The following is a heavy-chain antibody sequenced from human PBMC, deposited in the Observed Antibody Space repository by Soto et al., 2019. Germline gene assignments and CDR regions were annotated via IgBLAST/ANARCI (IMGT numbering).Heavy chain of an antibody. CDR2: IGPESGAT. D-gene: IGHD5-12*01. CDR3: GRGRSGQNVIVY. CDR1: GYTFSGHY. J-gene: IGHJ4*02. Sequence: ASVKVSCKASGYTFSGHYIHWVRQAPEQGPEWMGEIGPESGATRYAQKFQGRVTMTREMSITTVYMELTNLSPDDTAVYYCGRGRSGQNVIVYWGQGNPVTVSS. V-gene: IGHV1-2*02.